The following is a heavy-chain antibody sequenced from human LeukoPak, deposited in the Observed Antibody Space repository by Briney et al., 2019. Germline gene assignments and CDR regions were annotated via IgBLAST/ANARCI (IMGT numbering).Heavy chain of an antibody. J-gene: IGHJ6*02. CDR2: IGTAGDT. CDR3: ARAQPYDFWSGYYLPYGMDV. D-gene: IGHD3-3*01. V-gene: IGHV3-13*01. CDR1: GFTFSSDD. Sequence: PGGSLRLSCAASGFTFSSDDMRWVRQATGKGLEWVSAIGTAGDTYYPGSVKGRFTISRENAKNSLYLQMNSLRAGDTAVYYCARAQPYDFWSGYYLPYGMDVWGQGTTVTVSS.